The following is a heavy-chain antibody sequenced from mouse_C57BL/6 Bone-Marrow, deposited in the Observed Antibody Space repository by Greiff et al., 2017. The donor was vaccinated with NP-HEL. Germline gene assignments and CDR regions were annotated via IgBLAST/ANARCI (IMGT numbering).Heavy chain of an antibody. CDR1: GYSFTGYY. CDR2: INPSTGGT. J-gene: IGHJ3*01. CDR3: AREEGQLRIFFAY. D-gene: IGHD3-2*02. Sequence: EVQLQQSGPELVKPGASVKISCKASGYSFTGYYMHWVKQSSEKSLEWIGEINPSTGGTSYNQKFKGKATLTVDKSSSTAYMQLKSLTSEDSAVYYCAREEGQLRIFFAYWGQGTLVTVSA. V-gene: IGHV1-43*01.